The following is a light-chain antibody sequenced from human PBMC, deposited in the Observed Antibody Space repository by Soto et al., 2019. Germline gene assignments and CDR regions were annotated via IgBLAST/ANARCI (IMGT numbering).Light chain of an antibody. CDR3: LQHNSYTWT. V-gene: IGKV1-17*02. Sequence: DIQMTQSPSSLSASVGDRVTITCRARQGIRNYLGWYQQKAGKAPKRLTYAASSLQSGVTSRFSGTESGTEFTLTITNLQPNDFAPYYCLQHNSYTWTFGQGTKVEIK. CDR2: AAS. CDR1: QGIRNY. J-gene: IGKJ1*01.